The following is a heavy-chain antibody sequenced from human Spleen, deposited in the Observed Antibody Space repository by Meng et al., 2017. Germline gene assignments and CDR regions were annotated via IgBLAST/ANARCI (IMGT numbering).Heavy chain of an antibody. CDR1: GYTFTNYW. D-gene: IGHD3-10*01. Sequence: GESLKISCTSSGYTFTNYWIGWVRQMPGKGLEWMGIIYPGDSDTRYSPSFQGQVTISVDKSSSIVYLQWSSLKASDTAMYYCARHFTMVRGFDAFDVWGQGTRVTVSS. V-gene: IGHV5-51*01. J-gene: IGHJ3*01. CDR3: ARHFTMVRGFDAFDV. CDR2: IYPGDSDT.